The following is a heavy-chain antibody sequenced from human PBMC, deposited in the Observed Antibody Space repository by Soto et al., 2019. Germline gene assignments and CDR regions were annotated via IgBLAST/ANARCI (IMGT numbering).Heavy chain of an antibody. CDR1: GGTFSSYA. V-gene: IGHV1-69*13. D-gene: IGHD2-21*02. J-gene: IGHJ6*02. CDR3: ARDKGTGDYYYYYYGMDV. Sequence: SVKVSCKASGGTFSSYAISWVRQAPGQGLEWMGGIIPIFGTANYAQKFQGRVTITADESTSTAYMELSSLRSEDTAVYYCARDKGTGDYYYYYYGMDVWGQGTTVTVSS. CDR2: IIPIFGTA.